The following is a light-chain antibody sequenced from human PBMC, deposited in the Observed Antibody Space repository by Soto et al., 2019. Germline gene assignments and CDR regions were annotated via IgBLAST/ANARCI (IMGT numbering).Light chain of an antibody. J-gene: IGKJ1*01. CDR2: AAS. Sequence: IQLTQSLSSLSASVGDRVTINCRASQGISSYLAWYQQKPGKAPKFLIYAASTLQSGVPSRFSGSGSGTEFSLTITSLQPEDFASYNCQRYKDYWTFGQGTKVDIK. CDR1: QGISSY. CDR3: QRYKDYWT. V-gene: IGKV1-9*01.